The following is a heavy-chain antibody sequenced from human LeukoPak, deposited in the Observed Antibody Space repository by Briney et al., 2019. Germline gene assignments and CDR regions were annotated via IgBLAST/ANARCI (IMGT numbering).Heavy chain of an antibody. J-gene: IGHJ5*02. Sequence: GGSLRLSCAASGFTFSSYSMNWVRQAPGKGLKWVSSISSSSSYIYYADSVKGRFTISRDNAKNSLYLQMNSLRAEDTAVYYCARENYYDSSGYAAEGDWFDPWGQGTLVTVSS. CDR1: GFTFSSYS. CDR3: ARENYYDSSGYAAEGDWFDP. D-gene: IGHD3-22*01. CDR2: ISSSSSYI. V-gene: IGHV3-21*01.